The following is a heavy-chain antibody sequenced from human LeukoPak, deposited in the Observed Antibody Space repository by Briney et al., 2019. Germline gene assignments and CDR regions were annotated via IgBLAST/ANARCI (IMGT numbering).Heavy chain of an antibody. Sequence: SETLSLTCTVSGGSISSSSYYWSWIRQPAGKGLEWIGRIYTSGSTNYNPSLKSRVTMSVDTSKNQFSLKLSSVTAADTAVYYCARSISGSTDASYYYYMDVWGKGTTVTVSS. CDR3: ARSISGSTDASYYYYMDV. CDR2: IYTSGST. J-gene: IGHJ6*03. CDR1: GGSISSSSYY. D-gene: IGHD6-13*01. V-gene: IGHV4-61*02.